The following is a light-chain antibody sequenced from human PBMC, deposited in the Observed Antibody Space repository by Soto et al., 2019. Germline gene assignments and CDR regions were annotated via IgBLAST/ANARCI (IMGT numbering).Light chain of an antibody. V-gene: IGLV2-23*01. Sequence: QSALTQPASVSGSPGQSIAISCTGTSSDIGTYNHVSWYQQHPGKAPKLILYEGTKRPSGVSDRFSGSKSGNTASLTISGLQAEDEADYHCCSFAGSNTYVFGTGTQLTVL. CDR3: CSFAGSNTYV. J-gene: IGLJ1*01. CDR2: EGT. CDR1: SSDIGTYNH.